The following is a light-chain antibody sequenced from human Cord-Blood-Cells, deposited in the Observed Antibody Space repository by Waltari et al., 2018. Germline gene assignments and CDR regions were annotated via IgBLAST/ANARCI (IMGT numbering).Light chain of an antibody. CDR2: YDD. CDR1: NANIGNNS. CDR3: AAWDDSLNGRV. J-gene: IGLJ3*02. V-gene: IGLV1-36*01. Sequence: QSVLTQPPSVSQAPRQRVTISCSGSNANIGNNSVHWYQQLPGKAPKLLIYYDDLLPSGVSDRFSGSKSGTSASLAISGLQSEDEADYYCAAWDDSLNGRVFGGGTKLTVL.